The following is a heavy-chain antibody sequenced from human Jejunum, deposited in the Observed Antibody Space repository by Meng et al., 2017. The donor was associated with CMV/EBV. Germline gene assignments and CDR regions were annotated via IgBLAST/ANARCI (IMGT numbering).Heavy chain of an antibody. D-gene: IGHD2-21*01. V-gene: IGHV3-48*03. CDR3: ARHLRVGGDWMHY. J-gene: IGHJ4*02. CDR2: ISDNGITT. CDR1: GFTFSSYE. Sequence: SGFTFSSYEMSWVRQAPGTGLEWISYISDNGITTYYVDSVKGRFTISRDNVKNSLYLQINNVSPEDTAVYYCARHLRVGGDWMHYWGQGTLVTVSS.